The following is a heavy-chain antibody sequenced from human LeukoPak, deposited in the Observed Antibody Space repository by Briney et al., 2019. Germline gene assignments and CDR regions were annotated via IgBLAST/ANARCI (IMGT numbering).Heavy chain of an antibody. J-gene: IGHJ4*02. CDR3: AKGGVSSGWYFEVFDY. Sequence: PGGSLRVACAASGFTFSSYAISWVRQAPGKGLEWVSAISRSGGSTYYADSVKGRFTISRDNSKNTLYLQMNSLRAEDTAVYYCAKGGVSSGWYFEVFDYWGQGTLVTVSS. V-gene: IGHV3-23*01. D-gene: IGHD6-19*01. CDR1: GFTFSSYA. CDR2: ISRSGGST.